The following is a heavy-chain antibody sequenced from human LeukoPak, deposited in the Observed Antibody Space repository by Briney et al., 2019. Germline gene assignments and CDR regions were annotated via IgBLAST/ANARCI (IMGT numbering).Heavy chain of an antibody. CDR1: GGSFSGYY. D-gene: IGHD2-21*02. CDR2: INHSGST. J-gene: IGHJ4*02. Sequence: SETLSLTCAVYGGSFSGYYWSWIRQPPGKGLEWIGEINHSGSTNYNPSLKSRVTISVDTSKNQFSLKLGSVTAADTAVYYCARTGWGLRPWKIYTYYFDYWGQGTLVTVSS. V-gene: IGHV4-34*01. CDR3: ARTGWGLRPWKIYTYYFDY.